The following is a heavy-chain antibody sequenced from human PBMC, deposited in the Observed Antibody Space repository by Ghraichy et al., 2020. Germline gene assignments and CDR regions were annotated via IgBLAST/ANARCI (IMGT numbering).Heavy chain of an antibody. J-gene: IGHJ6*02. CDR2: ISSSSRNI. V-gene: IGHV3-48*02. CDR3: ARASRVVRFYYYDAMDV. Sequence: GGSLRLSCAASGFTFSSYDMNWVRQAPGKGLEWVSYISSSSRNIFYADSVKGRFTISRDNAKNSLYLQMNSLRDDDTAVYYCARASRVVRFYYYDAMDVWRQGTPVTVSS. CDR1: GFTFSSYD. D-gene: IGHD4-23*01.